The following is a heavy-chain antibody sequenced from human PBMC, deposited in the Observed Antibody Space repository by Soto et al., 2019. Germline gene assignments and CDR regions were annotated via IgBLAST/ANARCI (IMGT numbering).Heavy chain of an antibody. CDR3: ARGDIAVARDGPPNWFDP. D-gene: IGHD6-19*01. V-gene: IGHV3-30-3*01. Sequence: GGSLRLSCAASGFTFSSYAMHWVRQAPGKGLEWVAVISYDGSNKYYADSVKGRFTISRDNSKNTLYLQMNSLRAEDTAVYYCARGDIAVARDGPPNWFDPWGQGTLVTVSS. CDR2: ISYDGSNK. J-gene: IGHJ5*02. CDR1: GFTFSSYA.